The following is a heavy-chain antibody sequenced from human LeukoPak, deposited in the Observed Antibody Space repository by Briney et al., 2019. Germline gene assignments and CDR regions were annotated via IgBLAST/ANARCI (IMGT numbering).Heavy chain of an antibody. D-gene: IGHD3-10*01. CDR2: INPNSGGT. J-gene: IGHJ5*02. CDR1: GYTFTGYY. Sequence: LVASVKASCKASGYTFTGYYIHWVRQAPGQGLECVGWINPNSGGTNYAQKFQGRVTMTRDTSISTAYMELSRLRSDDTAVYYCARGGSGSYFSWLDPWGQGTLVTVSS. V-gene: IGHV1-2*03. CDR3: ARGGSGSYFSWLDP.